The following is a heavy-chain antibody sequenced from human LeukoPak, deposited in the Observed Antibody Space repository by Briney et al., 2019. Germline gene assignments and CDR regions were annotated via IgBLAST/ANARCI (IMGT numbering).Heavy chain of an antibody. CDR3: ARRRITMVRGAAFDP. V-gene: IGHV4-34*01. CDR2: INHSGST. CDR1: GGSFSGYY. J-gene: IGHJ5*02. D-gene: IGHD3-10*01. Sequence: PSETLSFTCAVYGGSFSGYYWSWIRQPPGKGLEWIREINHSGSTNYNPSLKSRVTISVDTSKNQFSLKLSSVTAADTAVYYCARRRITMVRGAAFDPWGQGTLVTVSS.